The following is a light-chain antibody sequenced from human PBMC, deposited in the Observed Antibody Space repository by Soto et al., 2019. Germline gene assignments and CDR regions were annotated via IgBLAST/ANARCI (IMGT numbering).Light chain of an antibody. V-gene: IGLV2-8*01. J-gene: IGLJ1*01. CDR2: EVN. CDR3: SSYASTNNWG. CDR1: SSDVGGYKS. Sequence: QSALTQPPSASGSPGQSVAISCTGTSSDVGGYKSVSWYQQHPGKAPKLMIYEVNKRPSGVPDRFSGSKSGNTASLTVSGLQAEDEADYYCSSYASTNNWGFGTGTKVTVL.